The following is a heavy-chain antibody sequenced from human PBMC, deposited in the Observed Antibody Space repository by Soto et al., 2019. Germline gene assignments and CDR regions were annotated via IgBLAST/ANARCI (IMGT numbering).Heavy chain of an antibody. Sequence: ASVQVSCKTSGYTFTSYDINWVRQATGQGLEWMGWMNPNSGNTGYAQKFQGRVTMTRNTSISTAYMELSSLRSEDTAVYYCARASQGYSSSWTPYYYYYMDVWGKGTTVTVSS. J-gene: IGHJ6*03. D-gene: IGHD6-13*01. CDR1: GYTFTSYD. CDR2: MNPNSGNT. CDR3: ARASQGYSSSWTPYYYYYMDV. V-gene: IGHV1-8*01.